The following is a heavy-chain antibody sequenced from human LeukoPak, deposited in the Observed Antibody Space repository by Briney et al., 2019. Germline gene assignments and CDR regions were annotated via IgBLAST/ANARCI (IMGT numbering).Heavy chain of an antibody. CDR3: ARQKYYDTSGYAIDY. V-gene: IGHV4-39*01. Sequence: SETLSLTCTVSGGSISSCSYYWGWIRQTPGEGLEWIATIYYSGTTYYNPSLKSRVTISVDTSKNQFSLKLSSVTAADTAVYYCARQKYYDTSGYAIDYWGQGTLVTVSS. CDR1: GGSISSCSYY. CDR2: IYYSGTT. J-gene: IGHJ4*02. D-gene: IGHD3-22*01.